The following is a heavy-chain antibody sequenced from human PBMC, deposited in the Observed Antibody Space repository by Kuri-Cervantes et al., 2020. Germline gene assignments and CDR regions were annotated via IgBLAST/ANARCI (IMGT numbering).Heavy chain of an antibody. CDR3: ARCSGSYYVDYYYNLDV. Sequence: SCTVSGGSISSSSYYWGWIRQPPGKGLEWIGFIYYSGSTYYNPSLKSRITISVDTSKNQFSLKLTSVTAADTAVYYCARCSGSYYVDYYYNLDVWGQGATVTVSS. CDR1: GGSISSSSYY. D-gene: IGHD3-10*02. V-gene: IGHV4-31*02. J-gene: IGHJ6*02. CDR2: IYYSGST.